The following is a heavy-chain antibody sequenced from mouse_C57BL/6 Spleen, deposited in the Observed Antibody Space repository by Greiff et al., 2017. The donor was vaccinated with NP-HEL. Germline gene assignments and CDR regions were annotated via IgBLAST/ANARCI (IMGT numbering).Heavy chain of an antibody. J-gene: IGHJ3*01. CDR2: IRNKANNHAT. CDR3: TVYDGYSTPSAY. V-gene: IGHV6-6*01. CDR1: GFTFSDAW. D-gene: IGHD2-3*01. Sequence: EVKLMESGGGLVQPGGSMKLSCAASGFTFSDAWMDWVRQSPEKGLEWVAEIRNKANNHATYYAESGKGRFTISRADSKSIVYLQMTILRAEDPGIYYCTVYDGYSTPSAYWGQGTLVTVSA.